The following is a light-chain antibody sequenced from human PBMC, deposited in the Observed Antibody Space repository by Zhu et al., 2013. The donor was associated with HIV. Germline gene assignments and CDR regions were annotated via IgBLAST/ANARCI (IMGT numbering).Light chain of an antibody. CDR2: AAS. Sequence: DIQMTQSPSSVSASVGDRVTISCRATQDIGSWLAWYQQKPGKAPELLVYAASTLQDGVPSRFAGRGSGTEFTLTITGLQPEDFATYYCHHVNDNPAFGPGTTVDFK. V-gene: IGKV1-12*01. J-gene: IGKJ3*01. CDR1: QDIGSW. CDR3: HHVNDNPA.